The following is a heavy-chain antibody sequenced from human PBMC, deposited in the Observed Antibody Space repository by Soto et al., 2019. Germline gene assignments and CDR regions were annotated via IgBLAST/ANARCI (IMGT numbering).Heavy chain of an antibody. J-gene: IGHJ5*02. D-gene: IGHD3-16*01. V-gene: IGHV3-23*01. CDR1: GFTFSIYA. CDR3: AKDLRLRLGEFGH. CDR2: FRGSGGPT. Sequence: EVQLLESGGGLAQPGGSLRLPCVASGFTFSIYAMTWLRQTPGKGLEWVSSFRGSGGPTYYADSVKGRFTISRDDSENTVFLQMTSLRVEDTAVYYCAKDLRLRLGEFGHWGQGTLVSVSS.